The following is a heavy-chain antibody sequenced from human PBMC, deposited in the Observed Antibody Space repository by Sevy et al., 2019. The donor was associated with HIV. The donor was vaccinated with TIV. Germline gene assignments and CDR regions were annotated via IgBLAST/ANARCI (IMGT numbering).Heavy chain of an antibody. J-gene: IGHJ4*02. D-gene: IGHD3-22*01. Sequence: GGSLRLSCAASGFTFSSYAMNWVRQAPGKGLEWVSGISGSGGSGDKTNYADSLKGRFTISRDDSKNSLYLQLSSLRAEDTAIYYCARKYDSSGYFDYWGQGTLVTVSS. CDR1: GFTFSSYA. CDR2: ISGSGGSGDKT. CDR3: ARKYDSSGYFDY. V-gene: IGHV3-23*01.